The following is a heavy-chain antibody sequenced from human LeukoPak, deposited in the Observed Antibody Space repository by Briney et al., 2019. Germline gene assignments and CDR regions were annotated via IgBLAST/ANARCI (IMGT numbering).Heavy chain of an antibody. CDR1: GGTFSSYA. V-gene: IGHV1-69*05. Sequence: ASVKVSCKASGGTFSSYAISWVRQAPGQGLEWMGGIIPIFGTANYAQKFQGRVTITTDESTSTAYMELSSLRSEDAAVYYCARPSRTNYYMDVWGKGTTVTVSS. J-gene: IGHJ6*03. CDR3: ARPSRTNYYMDV. CDR2: IIPIFGTA.